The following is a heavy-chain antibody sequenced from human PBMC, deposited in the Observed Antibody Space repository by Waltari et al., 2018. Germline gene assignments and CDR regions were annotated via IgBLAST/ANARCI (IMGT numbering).Heavy chain of an antibody. D-gene: IGHD3-10*01. CDR1: GDSIKTDTYY. Sequence: QVQLQESGPGMLRPSETLSLTCTVSGDSIKTDTYYWGWIRQSPGRGLECLGTIHSSGTTYVPPSLGPRVTIAVDTFNNRFSLNLRSATAADTAVYFCARLVWFGAWIDNWGQGSLVTVSS. J-gene: IGHJ4*02. V-gene: IGHV4-39*01. CDR3: ARLVWFGAWIDN. CDR2: IHSSGTT.